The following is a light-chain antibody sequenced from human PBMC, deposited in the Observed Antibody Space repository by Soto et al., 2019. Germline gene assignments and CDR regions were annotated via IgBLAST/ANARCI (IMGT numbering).Light chain of an antibody. CDR2: GAS. CDR3: QQYGSPPWT. CDR1: QSVSSRY. V-gene: IGKV3-20*01. Sequence: EIVLTQSPGTVSLSRGERATLSCRASQSVSSRYLGWYQQRFGQAPRLLIYGASSRATGIPDRFSGSGSGTDFTLTISSLEPEDFAVYYCQQYGSPPWTFGQGTKVDIK. J-gene: IGKJ1*01.